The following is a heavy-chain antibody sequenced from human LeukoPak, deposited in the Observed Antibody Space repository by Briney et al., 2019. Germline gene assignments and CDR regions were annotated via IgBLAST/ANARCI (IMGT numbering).Heavy chain of an antibody. CDR2: IIGSVHST. V-gene: IGHV3-23*01. J-gene: IGHJ4*02. Sequence: GGSLRLSCAASGFTFSSYSMNWVRQAPGKGLEWVSTIIGSVHSTYYAYSVKGRFTISRDNSKNTLYLQMNSLRAEDTAVYYCAKHSYDSSGYYSIDYWGQGTLVTVFS. D-gene: IGHD3-22*01. CDR1: GFTFSSYS. CDR3: AKHSYDSSGYYSIDY.